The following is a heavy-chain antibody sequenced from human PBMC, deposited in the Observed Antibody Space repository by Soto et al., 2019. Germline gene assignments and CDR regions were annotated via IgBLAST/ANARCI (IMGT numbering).Heavy chain of an antibody. D-gene: IGHD2-21*02. CDR1: GGTFSSYA. CDR3: ARVGQAYCGGDCYYYFDS. Sequence: SVKVSCKASGGTFSSYAISWVRQAPGQGLEWMGGIIPIFGTANYAQKFQGRVTITADESTSTAYMELSSLRSEDTAVYYCARVGQAYCGGDCYYYFDSWGQGTLVTVSS. CDR2: IIPIFGTA. J-gene: IGHJ4*02. V-gene: IGHV1-69*13.